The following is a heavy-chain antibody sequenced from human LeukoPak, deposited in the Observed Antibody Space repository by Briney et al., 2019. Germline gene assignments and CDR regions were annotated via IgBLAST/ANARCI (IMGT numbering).Heavy chain of an antibody. CDR3: ARDAGSNYVHHLDY. V-gene: IGHV4-39*07. CDR1: GGSISSSSYY. J-gene: IGHJ4*02. CDR2: IYYSGST. Sequence: SQTLSLTCTVSGGSISSSSYYWGWIRQPPGKGLEWIGSIYYSGSTYYNPSLKSRVTISVDTSKNQFSLKLSSVTAADTAVYYCARDAGSNYVHHLDYWGQGTLVTVSS. D-gene: IGHD4-11*01.